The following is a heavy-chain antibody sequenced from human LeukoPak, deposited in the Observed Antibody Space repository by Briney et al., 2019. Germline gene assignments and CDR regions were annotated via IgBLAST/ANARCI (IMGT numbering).Heavy chain of an antibody. J-gene: IGHJ6*02. CDR1: GFTFSSYS. Sequence: GGSLRLSCAASGFTFSSYSMNWVRQAPGKGLEWVSSISSSSSYIYYADSVKGRFTISRDSAKNSLYLQMNSLRAEDTAVYYCAREDWYSYGYYYYGMDVWGQGTLVTVSS. CDR3: AREDWYSYGYYYYGMDV. CDR2: ISSSSSYI. V-gene: IGHV3-21*01. D-gene: IGHD5-18*01.